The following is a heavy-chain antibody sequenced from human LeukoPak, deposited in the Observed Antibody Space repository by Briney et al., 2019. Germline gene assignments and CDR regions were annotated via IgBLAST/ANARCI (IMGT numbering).Heavy chain of an antibody. Sequence: GKSLKISCKGSGYSFTSYWIDWVRQMPGKGLERMEIIYPGDSDTRYSPSFQGQVTISADKSISTAYLPSSSLKASDTAMYYCPRHGYYDSRGYYPGYWGPGTLVTVSS. D-gene: IGHD3-22*01. V-gene: IGHV5-51*01. J-gene: IGHJ4*02. CDR2: IYPGDSDT. CDR3: PRHGYYDSRGYYPGY. CDR1: GYSFTSYW.